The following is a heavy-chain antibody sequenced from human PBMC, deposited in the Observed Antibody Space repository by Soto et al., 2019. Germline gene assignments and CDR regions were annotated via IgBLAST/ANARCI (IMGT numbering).Heavy chain of an antibody. CDR3: ARDRYCSSTSCYGEDRNYYYYGMDV. Sequence: SVKVSCKASGGTFSSYAISWVRQAPGQGLEWMGGIIPIFGTANYAQKFQGRVTITADESTSTAYMELSSLRSEDTAVYYCARDRYCSSTSCYGEDRNYYYYGMDVWGQGTTVTVSS. J-gene: IGHJ6*02. D-gene: IGHD2-2*01. CDR2: IIPIFGTA. CDR1: GGTFSSYA. V-gene: IGHV1-69*13.